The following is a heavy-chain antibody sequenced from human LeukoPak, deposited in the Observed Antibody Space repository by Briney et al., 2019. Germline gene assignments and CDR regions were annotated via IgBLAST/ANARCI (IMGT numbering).Heavy chain of an antibody. J-gene: IGHJ6*02. CDR1: GFTVSSNY. V-gene: IGHV3-66*01. D-gene: IGHD4-23*01. Sequence: PGGSLRLSCAASGFTVSSNYMSWVRQAPGKGLEWVSVIYSGGSTYYADSVKGRFTISRDNSKNTLYLQMNSLRAGDTAVYYCARDRPDYGGYYYGMDVWGQGTTVTVSS. CDR3: ARDRPDYGGYYYGMDV. CDR2: IYSGGST.